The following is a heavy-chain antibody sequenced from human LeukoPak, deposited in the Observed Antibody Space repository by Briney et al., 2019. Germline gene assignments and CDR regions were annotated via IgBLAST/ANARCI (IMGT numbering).Heavy chain of an antibody. V-gene: IGHV4-34*01. D-gene: IGHD3-10*01. CDR1: GGSFSGYY. CDR2: INNSGST. CDR3: ARRRGYGSGSYSPPRLDY. J-gene: IGHJ4*02. Sequence: PSETLSLTCAVYGGSFSGYYWSWIRQPPGKGLEWIGEINNSGSTNYNPSLKSRVTISVDTSKNQFSLKLSSVTAADTAVYYCARRRGYGSGSYSPPRLDYWGQGTLVTVSS.